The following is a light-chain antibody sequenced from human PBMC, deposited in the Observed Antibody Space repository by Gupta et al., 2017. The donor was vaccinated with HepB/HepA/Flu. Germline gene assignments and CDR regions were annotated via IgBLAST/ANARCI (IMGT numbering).Light chain of an antibody. J-gene: IGLJ3*02. CDR1: TGSVTSSHY. V-gene: IGLV7-46*01. Sequence: QAVVTQAPSLTVSPGGTVILPCGSSTGSVTSSHYPYWIQPRPGQAPRPLMYDISNTHTWTPARFSGSSSVGKAALTLSYAVAADENDYYCLLEDNGVRMFGGGTKLTVL. CDR2: DIS. CDR3: LLEDNGVRM.